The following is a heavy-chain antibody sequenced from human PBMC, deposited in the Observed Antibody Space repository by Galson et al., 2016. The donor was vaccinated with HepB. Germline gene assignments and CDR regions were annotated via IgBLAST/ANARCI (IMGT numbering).Heavy chain of an antibody. CDR2: INPNSGGT. CDR3: ATLAASGHYFYYGVDV. J-gene: IGHJ6*02. V-gene: IGHV1-2*02. CDR1: GYTFTGYY. D-gene: IGHD6-13*01. Sequence: SVKVSCKASGYTFTGYYVHWVRQAPGQGLEWMGWINPNSGGTNYAQTFQGRVTMTRDTSISTAYMDLSRLTYDDTAVYYCATLAASGHYFYYGVDVWGQGTTVTVSS.